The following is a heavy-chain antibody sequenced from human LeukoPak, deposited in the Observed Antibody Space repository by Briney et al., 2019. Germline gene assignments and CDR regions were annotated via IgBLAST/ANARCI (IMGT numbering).Heavy chain of an antibody. V-gene: IGHV3-53*01. CDR1: GFTASSNY. CDR3: ARENALHCSGGSCYLIGYYGMDV. J-gene: IGHJ6*02. CDR2: IYSGGST. Sequence: GGSLRLSCAASGFTASSNYMSWVRQAPGKGLEWVSVIYSGGSTYYADSVKDRFTISRDNSKNTLYLQMNSLRAEDTAVYYCARENALHCSGGSCYLIGYYGMDVWGQGTTVTVSS. D-gene: IGHD2-15*01.